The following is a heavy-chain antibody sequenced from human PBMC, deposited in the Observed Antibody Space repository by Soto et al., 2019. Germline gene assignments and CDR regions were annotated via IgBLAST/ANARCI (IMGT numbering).Heavy chain of an antibody. Sequence: QVQLQESGPGLVKPSQTLSLTCTVSGGSISSGGYYWYWIRQHSGKGLEGIGFTYYSGTTYYNPSLKSRVTISVDTSKNQFSLKLRSVTAADTAVYYCASRDVDTTMVGRDYWGQGTLVTVSS. CDR3: ASRDVDTTMVGRDY. CDR1: GGSISSGGYY. V-gene: IGHV4-31*03. CDR2: TYYSGTT. D-gene: IGHD5-18*01. J-gene: IGHJ4*02.